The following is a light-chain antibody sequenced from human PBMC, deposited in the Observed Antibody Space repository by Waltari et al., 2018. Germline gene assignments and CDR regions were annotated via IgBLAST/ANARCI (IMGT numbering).Light chain of an antibody. Sequence: YDLTQPLSVSVALGQTARISCGGDNLGLEVVHWFQQKPGQAPVLVIYRDGNRPSGIPERFSGSNSGNTATLTIGGAQAGDEADYYCQVWHNSIVIFGGGTKLTVL. J-gene: IGLJ2*01. CDR1: NLGLEV. V-gene: IGLV3-9*01. CDR3: QVWHNSIVI. CDR2: RDG.